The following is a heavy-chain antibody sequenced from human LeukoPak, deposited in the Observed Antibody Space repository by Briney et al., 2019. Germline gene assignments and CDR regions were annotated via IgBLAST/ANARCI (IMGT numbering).Heavy chain of an antibody. Sequence: GGSLRLSCAASGFTVSNNYMTWVRQAPGKGLEWVSLIYSGGTTFYTDSVKGRFTISRDSSKNTLYLQMNNLKAEDTAVYYCTTSPAVAFWGQGTLVTVSS. V-gene: IGHV3-53*01. CDR2: IYSGGTT. J-gene: IGHJ4*02. D-gene: IGHD4-23*01. CDR1: GFTVSNNY. CDR3: TTSPAVAF.